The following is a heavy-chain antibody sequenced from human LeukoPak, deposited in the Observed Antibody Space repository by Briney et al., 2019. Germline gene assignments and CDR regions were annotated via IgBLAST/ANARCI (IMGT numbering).Heavy chain of an antibody. CDR2: INPNSGGT. Sequence: ASVKVSCKASGYTFTDYYIHWVRQAPGHGLEWMDWINPNSGGTNYAQKFRGRVTMTRDTSISTAYMELSRLTSDDTAVHYCARDFRDYFFYYWGQGTLVTVSS. V-gene: IGHV1-2*02. CDR3: ARDFRDYFFYY. J-gene: IGHJ4*02. CDR1: GYTFTDYY.